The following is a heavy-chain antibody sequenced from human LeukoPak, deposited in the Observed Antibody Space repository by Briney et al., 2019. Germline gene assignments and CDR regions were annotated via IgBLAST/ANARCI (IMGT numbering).Heavy chain of an antibody. CDR3: ASAGDSQRDFYYYYGMDV. CDR1: GGTFSSYA. J-gene: IGHJ6*02. CDR2: IIPIFGTA. Sequence: SVKVSCKASGGTFSSYAISWVRQAPGQGLEWMGGIIPIFGTANYAQKSQGRVTITADESTSTAYMELSSLRSEDTAVYYCASAGDSQRDFYYYYGMDVWGQGTTVTVSS. V-gene: IGHV1-69*13. D-gene: IGHD4-17*01.